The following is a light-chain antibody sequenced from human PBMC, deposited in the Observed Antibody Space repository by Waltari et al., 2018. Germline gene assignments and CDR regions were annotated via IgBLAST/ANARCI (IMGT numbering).Light chain of an antibody. V-gene: IGLV2-11*01. Sequence: QSALTQPRSVSVSPGQSVPIPCTVTSSSVRLSYRVYGYQQSPGKAPKLMIYDVSKRPSGVPSRFSGSKSGNTASLTISGLQAEDEADYYCCSYAGAYTYVFGTGTKVTVL. CDR2: DVS. CDR3: CSYAGAYTYV. J-gene: IGLJ1*01. CDR1: SSSVRLSYR.